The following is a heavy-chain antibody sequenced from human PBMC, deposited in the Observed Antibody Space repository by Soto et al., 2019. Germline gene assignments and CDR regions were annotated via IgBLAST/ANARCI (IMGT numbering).Heavy chain of an antibody. D-gene: IGHD6-19*01. CDR2: IYYSGST. V-gene: IGHV4-59*01. CDR3: ARGRIAVALNWFDP. J-gene: IGHJ5*02. Sequence: SETLSLTCTVSGGSISSYYWSWIRQPPGKGLEWIGYIYYSGSTNYNPSLKSRVTISVDTSKNQFSLKLSSVTAADTAVYYCARGRIAVALNWFDPWGQGTLVTVSS. CDR1: GGSISSYY.